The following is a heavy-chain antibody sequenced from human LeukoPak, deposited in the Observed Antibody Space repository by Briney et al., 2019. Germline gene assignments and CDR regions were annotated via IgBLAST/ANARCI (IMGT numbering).Heavy chain of an antibody. CDR3: ARDPYHRLGPPLDL. CDR2: ISTSNGDT. D-gene: IGHD1-14*01. J-gene: IGHJ5*02. V-gene: IGHV1-18*01. CDR1: AGTFSGYA. Sequence: EASVKVSCKASAGTFSGYAISWVRQAPGQGLEWMGRISTSNGDTNYAAKLQGRVTMTTDTSTSTVYMELGSLTFDDTAVYFCARDPYHRLGPPLDLWGQGTLVTVSS.